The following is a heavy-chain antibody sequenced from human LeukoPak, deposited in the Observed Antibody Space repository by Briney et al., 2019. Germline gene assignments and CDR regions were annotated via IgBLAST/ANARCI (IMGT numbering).Heavy chain of an antibody. J-gene: IGHJ4*02. D-gene: IGHD4/OR15-4a*01. CDR1: GFTFSSYG. V-gene: IGHV3-30*03. Sequence: PGGSLRLSCAASGFTFSSYGMHWVRQAPGKGLEWVAVISYDGSNKYYADSVKGRFTISRDNSKNTLYLQMNSLRDEDTAVYYCARRKEVQTTFDYWGQGTLVTVSS. CDR3: ARRKEVQTTFDY. CDR2: ISYDGSNK.